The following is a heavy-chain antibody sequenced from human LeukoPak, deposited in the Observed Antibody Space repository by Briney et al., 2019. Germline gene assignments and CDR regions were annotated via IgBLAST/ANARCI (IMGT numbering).Heavy chain of an antibody. D-gene: IGHD6-19*01. J-gene: IGHJ6*02. CDR3: ARASRIAVAGTGGVYYYYYYGMDV. CDR2: IGTVGDT. Sequence: GGSLRLSCAASGFTFSSYDMHWVRPAAGKGLDWVSAIGTVGDTYYPGSVKGRFTISRENAKNSLCLQMNSLRAGDTAVYYCARASRIAVAGTGGVYYYYYYGMDVWGQGTTVTVSS. CDR1: GFTFSSYD. V-gene: IGHV3-13*01.